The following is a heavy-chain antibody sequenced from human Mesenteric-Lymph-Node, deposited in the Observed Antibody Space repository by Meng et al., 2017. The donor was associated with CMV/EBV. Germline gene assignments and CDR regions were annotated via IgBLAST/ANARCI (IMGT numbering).Heavy chain of an antibody. V-gene: IGHV3-23*01. J-gene: IGHJ5*02. CDR2: ISGSGGTT. CDR1: GFTFTSYA. D-gene: IGHD3-10*01. Sequence: GESLKISCAASGFTFTSYAMSWVRQAPGKGLEWVSAISGSGGTTYYADSVKGRFTISRDNSKNTLYLQMNSLRAEDTAVYYCAKERGGWFDPWGQGTLVTVSS. CDR3: AKERGGWFDP.